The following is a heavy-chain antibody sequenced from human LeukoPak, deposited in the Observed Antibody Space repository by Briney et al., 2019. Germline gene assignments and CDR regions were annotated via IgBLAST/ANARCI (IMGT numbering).Heavy chain of an antibody. J-gene: IGHJ4*02. CDR1: GFTFSSYA. Sequence: GRSLRLSCVASGFTFSSYAMSWVRQAPGKGLEWVSTISSSGGSTYYADSVKGRFTISRDNSKNTLNLQMNGLRAEDTAVYYCAKGEYSYGYLFDHWGQGTLVTVSS. V-gene: IGHV3-23*01. D-gene: IGHD5-18*01. CDR2: ISSSGGST. CDR3: AKGEYSYGYLFDH.